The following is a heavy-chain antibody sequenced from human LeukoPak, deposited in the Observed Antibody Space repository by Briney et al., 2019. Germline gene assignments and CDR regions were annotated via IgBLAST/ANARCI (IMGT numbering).Heavy chain of an antibody. Sequence: PSETLSLTCAVYGGSFSGYYWSWIRQPPGKGLEWIGEINHSGSTNYNPSLKSRVTISVDTSKNQFSLKLSSVTAADTAVYYCARYNLGGYSLNYWGQGTLVTVSS. CDR2: INHSGST. J-gene: IGHJ4*02. V-gene: IGHV4-34*01. CDR1: GGSFSGYY. CDR3: ARYNLGGYSLNY. D-gene: IGHD5-18*01.